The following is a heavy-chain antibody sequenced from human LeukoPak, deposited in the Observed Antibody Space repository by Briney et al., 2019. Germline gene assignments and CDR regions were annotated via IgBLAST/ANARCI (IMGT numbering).Heavy chain of an antibody. CDR2: INHSGST. D-gene: IGHD6-19*01. CDR1: GGSFSGYY. Sequence: SETLSLTCAVYGGSFSGYYWCWIRQPPGKGLEWIGEINHSGSTNYNPSLKSRVTISVDTSKNQFSLEVSSVTAADTAVYYCARKAVAGLFDYWGQGTLVTVSS. V-gene: IGHV4-34*01. J-gene: IGHJ4*02. CDR3: ARKAVAGLFDY.